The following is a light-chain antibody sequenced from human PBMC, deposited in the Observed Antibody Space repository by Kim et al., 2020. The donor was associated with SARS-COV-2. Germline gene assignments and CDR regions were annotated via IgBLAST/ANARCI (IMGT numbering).Light chain of an antibody. CDR3: QRGYT. Sequence: IVLTQSPATLSLSPGERATLSCRASQSVSNYLAWYQQKPGQAIRLLIYDASNRASDIPARFSGSGSGTDFTLTISSLEPEDFAVYYCQRGYTFGQGTKLEI. V-gene: IGKV3-11*01. CDR1: QSVSNY. J-gene: IGKJ2*01. CDR2: DAS.